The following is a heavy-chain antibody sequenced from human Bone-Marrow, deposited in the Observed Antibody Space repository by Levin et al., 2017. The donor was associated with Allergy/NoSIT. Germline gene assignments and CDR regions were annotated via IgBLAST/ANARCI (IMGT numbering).Heavy chain of an antibody. V-gene: IGHV3-30*18. CDR2: ISYDGSDK. D-gene: IGHD3-10*01. Sequence: GGSLRLSCEASGFTFSGYVIHWARQAPGKGLEWVAAISYDGSDKYYADSVKGRFTISRDTSKNTVFLQTNSVRAEDAAVYYCAKDGSHYGSGRWGGMDVWGQGTTVTV. CDR3: AKDGSHYGSGRWGGMDV. CDR1: GFTFSGYV. J-gene: IGHJ6*02.